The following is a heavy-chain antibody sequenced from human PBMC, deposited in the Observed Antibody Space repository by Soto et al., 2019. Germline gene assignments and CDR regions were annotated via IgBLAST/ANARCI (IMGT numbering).Heavy chain of an antibody. CDR2: ISSSSSYI. D-gene: IGHD4-17*01. CDR1: GFTFSSYS. Sequence: EVQLVESGGGLVKPGGSLRLSCAASGFTFSSYSMNWVRQAPGKGLEWVSSISSSSSYIYYADSVKGRFTISRDNAKNSLYLQMNSLRAEDTAVYYCARDLTHLYGDYVGTDYWGQGTLVTVSS. CDR3: ARDLTHLYGDYVGTDY. J-gene: IGHJ4*02. V-gene: IGHV3-21*01.